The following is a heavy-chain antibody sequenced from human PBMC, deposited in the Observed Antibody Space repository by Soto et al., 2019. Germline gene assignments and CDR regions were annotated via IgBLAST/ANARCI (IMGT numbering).Heavy chain of an antibody. Sequence: SETLSLTCTVSGGSISSSSYYWGWIRQPPGKGLEWNGSIYYSGSTYYNPSLKSRVTISVDTSKNQFSLKLSSVTAADTAVYYCASRLVTYFDYWGQGTLVTVSS. CDR3: ASRLVTYFDY. V-gene: IGHV4-39*01. CDR1: GGSISSSSYY. CDR2: IYYSGST. J-gene: IGHJ4*02. D-gene: IGHD2-21*02.